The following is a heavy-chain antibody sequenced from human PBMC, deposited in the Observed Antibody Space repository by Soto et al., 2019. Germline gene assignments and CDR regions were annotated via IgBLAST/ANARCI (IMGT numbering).Heavy chain of an antibody. CDR2: ISSSSSYI. V-gene: IGHV3-21*01. J-gene: IGHJ6*03. Sequence: GGSKRLSCAASGFTFSSYSMNWVRQNHGKGLEWVSSISSSSSYIYYADSVKGRFTISRDNAKNSLYLQMNSLRAEDTAVYYCARDTIFGVVLHYMDVWGKGTTVTVSS. D-gene: IGHD3-3*01. CDR3: ARDTIFGVVLHYMDV. CDR1: GFTFSSYS.